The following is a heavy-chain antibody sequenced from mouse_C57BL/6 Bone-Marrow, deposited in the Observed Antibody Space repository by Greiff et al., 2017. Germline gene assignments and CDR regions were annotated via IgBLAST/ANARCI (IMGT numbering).Heavy chain of an antibody. CDR1: GYTFTDYY. Sequence: EVQLQQSGPELVKPGASVKISCKASGYTFTDYYMNWVKQSHGKSLEWIGDINPNNGGTSYNQKFKGKATLTVDKSSSTAYMELRSLTSEDSAVYYCAREGVTTVVAHYFDYWGQGTTLTVSS. D-gene: IGHD1-1*01. CDR3: AREGVTTVVAHYFDY. J-gene: IGHJ2*01. V-gene: IGHV1-26*01. CDR2: INPNNGGT.